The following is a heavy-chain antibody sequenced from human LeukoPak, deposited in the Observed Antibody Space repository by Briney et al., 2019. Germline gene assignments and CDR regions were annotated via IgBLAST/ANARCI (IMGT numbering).Heavy chain of an antibody. D-gene: IGHD2-2*01. CDR3: ARGYHDAFDI. Sequence: WVSLINSDGSSTSYADSVKGRFTISRDNAKNTLYLQMNSLRAEDTAVYYCARGYHDAFDIWGQGTMVTVSS. V-gene: IGHV3-74*01. J-gene: IGHJ3*02. CDR2: INSDGSST.